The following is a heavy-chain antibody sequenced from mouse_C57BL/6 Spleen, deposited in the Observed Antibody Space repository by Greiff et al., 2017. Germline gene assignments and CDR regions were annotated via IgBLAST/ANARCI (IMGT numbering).Heavy chain of an antibody. CDR3: ARRVTTVVRYFDV. V-gene: IGHV1-64*01. Sequence: QVQLQQPGAELVKPGASVKLSCKASSYTFTSYWMHWVKQRPGQGLEWIGMIHPNSGSTNYNEKFKSKATLTVDKSSSTAYMQLSSLTSEDSAVYYCARRVTTVVRYFDVWGTGTTVTVSS. CDR1: SYTFTSYW. CDR2: IHPNSGST. D-gene: IGHD1-1*01. J-gene: IGHJ1*03.